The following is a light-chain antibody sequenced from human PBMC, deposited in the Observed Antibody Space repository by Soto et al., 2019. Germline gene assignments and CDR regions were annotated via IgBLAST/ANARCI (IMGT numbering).Light chain of an antibody. J-gene: IGKJ3*01. CDR2: AAS. Sequence: EIVLTQSPGTLSLSPGERATLSCRASQSINNRYLAWYQQKPGQAPRLLIYAASSRATGIPDRFSGSGSGAAISLTISRLAPDDFAVYYCQQFGSSLGFTFGPGTKVEIK. CDR1: QSINNRY. V-gene: IGKV3-20*01. CDR3: QQFGSSLGFT.